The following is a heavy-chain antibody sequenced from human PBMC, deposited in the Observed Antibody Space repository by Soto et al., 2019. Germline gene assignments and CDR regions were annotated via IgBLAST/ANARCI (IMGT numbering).Heavy chain of an antibody. CDR3: ARGREDHVDHHFGHLFDS. Sequence: PSETLSLTCTFSVDSIIDSFWSWVRQPPGKGLEWIGLVHHTGNTNYNPSLETRVTMLIDASANHFSLTLTSVTPADAAIYYCARGREDHVDHHFGHLFDSWGQGTLVTVSS. CDR2: VHHTGNT. CDR1: VDSIIDSF. D-gene: IGHD3-10*01. J-gene: IGHJ4*02. V-gene: IGHV4-59*01.